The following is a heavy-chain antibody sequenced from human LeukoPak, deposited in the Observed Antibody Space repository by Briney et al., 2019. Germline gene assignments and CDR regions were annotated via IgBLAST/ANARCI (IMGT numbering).Heavy chain of an antibody. J-gene: IGHJ4*02. Sequence: GGSLRLSCAASGFTFSTFSMNWVRQAPGKGLEWVSYINTRSSTSYYADSVKGRSTISRDNAKNSLYLQMNSLVAEDTAVYYCARERPEGSGSFQLDSWGQGTLVTVSS. D-gene: IGHD1-26*01. CDR2: INTRSSTS. CDR1: GFTFSTFS. CDR3: ARERPEGSGSFQLDS. V-gene: IGHV3-48*04.